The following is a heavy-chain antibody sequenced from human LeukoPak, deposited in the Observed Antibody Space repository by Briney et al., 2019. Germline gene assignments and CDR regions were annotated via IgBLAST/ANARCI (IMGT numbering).Heavy chain of an antibody. Sequence: GGSLGLSCVASGFTFSTYAMSWVRQAPGRGLEWVSVISNTGDSTFYAGSVKGRFTIARDNSRNTVYLQMDSLRAEDTALYTCAKVLTASGYGAIDYWGQGILVTVSS. CDR1: GFTFSTYA. D-gene: IGHD2-21*02. CDR3: AKVLTASGYGAIDY. J-gene: IGHJ4*02. CDR2: ISNTGDST. V-gene: IGHV3-23*01.